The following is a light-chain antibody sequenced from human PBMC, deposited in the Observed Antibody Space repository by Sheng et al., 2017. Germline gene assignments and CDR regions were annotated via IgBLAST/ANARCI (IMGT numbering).Light chain of an antibody. CDR2: GAS. J-gene: IGKJ2*03. CDR1: QSITSN. Sequence: IVMTQSPATLSVSPGERTTLSCRASQSITSNLAWYQQKPGQAPRLLIFGASTRATGVPARFSGSGSETEFTLTISSLQSEDFAVYYCQQYNNWPYSFGQGTKVDIK. CDR3: QQYNNWPYS. V-gene: IGKV3-15*01.